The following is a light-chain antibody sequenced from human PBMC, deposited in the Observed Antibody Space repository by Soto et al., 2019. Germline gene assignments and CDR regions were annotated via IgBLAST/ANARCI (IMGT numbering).Light chain of an antibody. V-gene: IGKV1-9*01. Sequence: DIQLTQSPSFLSASLGDRVTITCRASQGIGSYLAWYQQKPGKAPRLLIYAASTLQSVVPSRFSGSAPDPEFTLTISSLQPEDFATYYCQQLNNYPLTFGGGTKVDI. CDR1: QGIGSY. CDR3: QQLNNYPLT. J-gene: IGKJ4*01. CDR2: AAS.